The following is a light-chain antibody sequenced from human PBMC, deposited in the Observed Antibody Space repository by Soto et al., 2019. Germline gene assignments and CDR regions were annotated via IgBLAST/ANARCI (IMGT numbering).Light chain of an antibody. J-gene: IGKJ2*01. Sequence: DIQMTQSPSTLSATAGERVTITCRASQSISSWVAWYQQKPGKAPKLRIYDASNLESGVPSRFSGSESGTEFTLTISSLQPDDSAIYYCQHYYSYPYTFGQGTKVDIK. CDR2: DAS. CDR1: QSISSW. V-gene: IGKV1-5*01. CDR3: QHYYSYPYT.